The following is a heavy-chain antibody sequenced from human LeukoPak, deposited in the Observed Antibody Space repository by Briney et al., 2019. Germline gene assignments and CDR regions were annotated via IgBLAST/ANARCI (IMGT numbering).Heavy chain of an antibody. CDR1: GFTFSSYA. J-gene: IGHJ2*01. CDR3: ARDGGTDTHDWFFDL. Sequence: GGSLRLSCAASGFTFSSYAMSWVRQAPGKGLEWCSTICGSSGSKYYADSVKGRFTISRDNSKNTLYLQMNSLRGEDTAVYYCARDGGTDTHDWFFDLWGRGTQVTVSS. CDR2: ICGSSGSK. D-gene: IGHD3-16*01. V-gene: IGHV3-23*01.